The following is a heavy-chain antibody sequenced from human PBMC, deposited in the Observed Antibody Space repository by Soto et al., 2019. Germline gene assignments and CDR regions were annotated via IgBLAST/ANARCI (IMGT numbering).Heavy chain of an antibody. CDR1: GFTFSSYW. V-gene: IGHV3-74*01. J-gene: IGHJ6*03. CDR2: INSDGSST. D-gene: IGHD3-3*01. CDR3: ARPQRRFLEWLVMDV. Sequence: GGSLRLSCAASGFTFSSYWMHWVRQAPGKGLVWVSRINSDGSSTSYADSVKGRFTISRDNAKNTLYLQMNSLRAEDTAVYYCARPQRRFLEWLVMDVWGKGTTVTVSS.